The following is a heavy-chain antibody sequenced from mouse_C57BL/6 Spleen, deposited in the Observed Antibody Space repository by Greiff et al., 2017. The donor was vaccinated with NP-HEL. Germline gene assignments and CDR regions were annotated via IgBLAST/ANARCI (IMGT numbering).Heavy chain of an antibody. Sequence: QVQLQQSGPGLVQPSQSLSITCTVSGFSLTSYGVHWVRQSPGKGLEWLGVIWRGGSTDYNAAFMSRLSITKDNSKSQVFFKMNSLQADDTAIYYCAKTLYYDYPYYAMDYWGQGTSVTVSS. V-gene: IGHV2-5*01. CDR2: IWRGGST. CDR1: GFSLTSYG. J-gene: IGHJ4*01. D-gene: IGHD2-4*01. CDR3: AKTLYYDYPYYAMDY.